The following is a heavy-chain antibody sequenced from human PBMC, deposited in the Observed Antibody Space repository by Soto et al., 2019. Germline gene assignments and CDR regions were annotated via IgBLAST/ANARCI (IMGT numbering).Heavy chain of an antibody. V-gene: IGHV4-30-4*01. Sequence: SETLSLTCTVSGGSISSGDYYWSWIRQPPGKGLEWIGYIYYSGSTYYNPSLKSRVTISVDTSKNQFSLKLSSVTAADTAVYYCARAYFGVAITSYYSGMDVWGQGPTVTVYS. CDR3: ARAYFGVAITSYYSGMDV. CDR1: GGSISSGDYY. D-gene: IGHD3-3*01. CDR2: IYYSGST. J-gene: IGHJ6*02.